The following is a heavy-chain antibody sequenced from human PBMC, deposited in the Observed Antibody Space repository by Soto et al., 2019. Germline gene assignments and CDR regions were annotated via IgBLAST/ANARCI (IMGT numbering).Heavy chain of an antibody. D-gene: IGHD3-22*01. J-gene: IGHJ6*04. Sequence: GGSLRLSCAASGFTFSSYAMSWVRQAPGKGLEWVSAISGSGGSTYYADSVKGRFTISRDNSKNTLHLQMNSLRAEDTAVYYCAKAYVSSGYYYYYYYGMDFWGKGTTVTVS. V-gene: IGHV3-23*01. CDR1: GFTFSSYA. CDR3: AKAYVSSGYYYYYYYGMDF. CDR2: ISGSGGST.